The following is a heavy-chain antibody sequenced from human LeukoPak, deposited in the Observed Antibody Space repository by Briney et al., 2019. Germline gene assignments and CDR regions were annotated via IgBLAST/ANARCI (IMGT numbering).Heavy chain of an antibody. J-gene: IGHJ4*02. Sequence: GGSLRLSCAASGFTFSSYSMNWVRQAPGKGREWVSSISSSSSYIYYADSVKGRFTISRDNAKNSLYLQMNSLRAEDTAVYYCARDPENTIFGVVPFDYWGQGTLVTVSS. CDR2: ISSSSSYI. CDR3: ARDPENTIFGVVPFDY. CDR1: GFTFSSYS. V-gene: IGHV3-21*01. D-gene: IGHD3-3*01.